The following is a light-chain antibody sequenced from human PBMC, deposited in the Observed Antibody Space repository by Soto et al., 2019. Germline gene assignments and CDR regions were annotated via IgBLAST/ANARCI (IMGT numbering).Light chain of an antibody. CDR3: QQYNSYWT. Sequence: DIQMTQSPSTLSASVGDRVTITCRASQSISSWLAWYQQKPGKAPKLLIYDASSLESGVPSRFSGSGSGTDFTLIISMLQPDDFATYYCQQYNSYWTFGQGTKVEIK. J-gene: IGKJ1*01. CDR2: DAS. V-gene: IGKV1-5*01. CDR1: QSISSW.